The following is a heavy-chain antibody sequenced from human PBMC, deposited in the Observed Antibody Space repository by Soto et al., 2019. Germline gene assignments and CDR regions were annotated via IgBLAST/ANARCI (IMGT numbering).Heavy chain of an antibody. V-gene: IGHV4-34*01. CDR3: ARGIRKVVQAAIRSRWLDP. Sequence: PSETLSLTCAVYGGSFSGYYWSWIRQPPGKGLEWIGEINHSGSTNYNPSLKSRVTISVDTSKNQFSLKLSSVTAADTAVYYCARGIRKVVQAAIRSRWLDPWGQGTLVTVSS. D-gene: IGHD2-2*02. CDR2: INHSGST. J-gene: IGHJ5*02. CDR1: GGSFSGYY.